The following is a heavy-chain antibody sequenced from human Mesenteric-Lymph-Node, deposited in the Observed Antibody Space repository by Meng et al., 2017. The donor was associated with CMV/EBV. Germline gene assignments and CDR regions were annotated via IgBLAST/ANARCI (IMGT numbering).Heavy chain of an antibody. CDR1: GSTFTGHY. CDR3: ARGGPSTWARWFDP. J-gene: IGHJ5*02. D-gene: IGHD3-16*01. CDR2: INPNSGGT. V-gene: IGHV1-2*02. Sequence: ASGSTFTGHYLQWVRQDPGQGLEWMGFINPNSGGTNYAQDFQGRVTMTRDTSISTAYMELTRLRSDDTAVYYCARGGPSTWARWFDPWGQGTLVTVSS.